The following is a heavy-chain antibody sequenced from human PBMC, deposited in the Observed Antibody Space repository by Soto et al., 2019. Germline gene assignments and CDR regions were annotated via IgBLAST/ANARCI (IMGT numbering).Heavy chain of an antibody. CDR1: GFTFSSYA. CDR2: ISGSGGST. Sequence: PGGSLRLSCAASGFTFSSYAMSWVRQAPGKGLEWVSAISGSGGSTYYADSVKGRFTISRDNAKNSLYLQMNSLRDEDTAVYYCASSWGSSDAFDIWGQGTMVTVSS. D-gene: IGHD3-16*01. V-gene: IGHV3-23*01. J-gene: IGHJ3*02. CDR3: ASSWGSSDAFDI.